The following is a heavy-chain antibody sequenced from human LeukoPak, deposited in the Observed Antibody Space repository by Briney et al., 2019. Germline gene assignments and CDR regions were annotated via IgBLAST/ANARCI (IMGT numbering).Heavy chain of an antibody. CDR2: INHSGST. D-gene: IGHD5-18*01. CDR1: GGSFSGYY. CDR3: ANVRGYSYGYLDY. Sequence: SETLSLTCAVYGGSFSGYYWSWIRQPPGKGLEWIGEINHSGSTNYNPSLKSRVTISVDTSKNQFSLKLSSVTAADTAVYYCANVRGYSYGYLDYWGQGTLVTVSS. V-gene: IGHV4-34*01. J-gene: IGHJ4*02.